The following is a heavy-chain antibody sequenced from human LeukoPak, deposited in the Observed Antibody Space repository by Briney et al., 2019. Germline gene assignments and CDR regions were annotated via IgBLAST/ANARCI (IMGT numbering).Heavy chain of an antibody. CDR2: ISSSSSYI. CDR3: ARGHFSSGYVFDY. V-gene: IGHV3-21*01. J-gene: IGHJ4*02. D-gene: IGHD3-22*01. Sequence: GGSLRLSCAASGFTFSSYSMNWVRQAPGKGLEWVSSISSSSSYIYYADSVKGRFTISRDNAKNSLYLQMNSLRAEDTAVYYCARGHFSSGYVFDYWGQGTLVTVSS. CDR1: GFTFSSYS.